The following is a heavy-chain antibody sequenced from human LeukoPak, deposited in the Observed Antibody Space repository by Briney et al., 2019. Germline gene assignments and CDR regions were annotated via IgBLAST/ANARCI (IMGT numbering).Heavy chain of an antibody. CDR3: ARRYTTYYYDSSAAFDI. CDR2: IYYSGST. V-gene: IGHV4-59*01. Sequence: SETLSLTCTVSGGSISSYYWSWLRQPPGKGLEWIGYIYYSGSTNYNLSLKSRVTISVDTSKNQFSLKLSSVTAADTAMYYCARRYTTYYYDSSAAFDIWGQGTMVTVSS. J-gene: IGHJ3*02. CDR1: GGSISSYY. D-gene: IGHD3-22*01.